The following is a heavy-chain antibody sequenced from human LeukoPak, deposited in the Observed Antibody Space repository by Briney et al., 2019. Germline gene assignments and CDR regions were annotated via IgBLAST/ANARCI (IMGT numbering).Heavy chain of an antibody. CDR1: GFTFSNKA. CDR3: AKEDGSFDV. J-gene: IGHJ3*01. D-gene: IGHD3-10*01. Sequence: PGGSLRLSCAATGFTFSNKAMHWVRQAPGKGLEWVAFIQYDGSNKYDADSVKGRFTISRDNSKNMLFLQMNSLRVEDTAVYYCAKEDGSFDVWRQGTMVTVSS. V-gene: IGHV3-30*02. CDR2: IQYDGSNK.